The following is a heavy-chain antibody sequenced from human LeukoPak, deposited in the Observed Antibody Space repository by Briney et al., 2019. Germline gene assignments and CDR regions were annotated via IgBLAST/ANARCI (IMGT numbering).Heavy chain of an antibody. Sequence: PGGSLRLSCAASGFTFSSYAMHWVRQAPGKGLEWVAVISYDGSNKYYADSVKGRFTISRDNSKNTLYLQMNSLRAEDTAVYYCARVHGGRYVFDYWGQGTLVTVSS. CDR3: ARVHGGRYVFDY. J-gene: IGHJ4*02. D-gene: IGHD2-15*01. V-gene: IGHV3-30*04. CDR1: GFTFSSYA. CDR2: ISYDGSNK.